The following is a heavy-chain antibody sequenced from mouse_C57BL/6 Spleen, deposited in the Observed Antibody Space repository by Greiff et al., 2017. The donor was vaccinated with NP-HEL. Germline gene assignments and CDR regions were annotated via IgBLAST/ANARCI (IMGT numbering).Heavy chain of an antibody. D-gene: IGHD1-1*01. CDR1: GYTFTDYN. CDR2: INPNNGGT. J-gene: IGHJ4*01. CDR3: ARPSFITTVVAPYYAMDY. V-gene: IGHV1-22*01. Sequence: VQLQQSGPELVKPGASVKMSCKASGYTFTDYNMHWVKQSHGKSLEWIGYINPNNGGTSYNQKFKGKATLTVNKSSSTAYMELRSLTSEDSAVYYCARPSFITTVVAPYYAMDYWGQGTSVTVSS.